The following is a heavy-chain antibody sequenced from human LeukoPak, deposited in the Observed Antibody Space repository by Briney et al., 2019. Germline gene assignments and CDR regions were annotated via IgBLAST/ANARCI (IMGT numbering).Heavy chain of an antibody. CDR3: AKRKYSDSDLRAFDI. CDR2: LSRSSDYI. D-gene: IGHD5-12*01. Sequence: GGSLRLSCAAPGFTFTNYHMDWVRQAPGKGLEWVSFLSRSSDYISYADSVKGRFTISRDNAKNSLFLQMNSLRAEDTAIYYCAKRKYSDSDLRAFDIWGQGTMVTVSS. CDR1: GFTFTNYH. J-gene: IGHJ3*02. V-gene: IGHV3-21*01.